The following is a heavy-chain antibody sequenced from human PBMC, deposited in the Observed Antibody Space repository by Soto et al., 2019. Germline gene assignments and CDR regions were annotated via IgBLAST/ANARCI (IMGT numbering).Heavy chain of an antibody. V-gene: IGHV3-9*01. Sequence: GGSLRLSCAASGFTFDDYAMHWVRQAPGKGLEWVSGIRWNRSNIDYADSVKGRFTISRDNSKNTLYLQMNSLRAEDTAAYYCARPGDLGYCSGGSCYEYYYYYMDVWGKGTTVTVSS. J-gene: IGHJ6*03. CDR3: ARPGDLGYCSGGSCYEYYYYYMDV. CDR2: IRWNRSNI. CDR1: GFTFDDYA. D-gene: IGHD2-15*01.